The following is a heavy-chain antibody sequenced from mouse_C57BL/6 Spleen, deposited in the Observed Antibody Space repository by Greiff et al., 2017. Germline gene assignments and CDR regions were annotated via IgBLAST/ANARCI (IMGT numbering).Heavy chain of an antibody. CDR1: GFTFSDYG. J-gene: IGHJ4*01. CDR3: AREEIYYDYDADYYAMDY. V-gene: IGHV5-17*01. D-gene: IGHD2-4*01. Sequence: EVMLVESGGGLVKPGGSLTLSCAASGFTFSDYGMHWVRQAPEKGLEWVAYISSGSSTIYYADTVKGRFTISRDNAKNTLFLQMTSLRSEDTAMYYCAREEIYYDYDADYYAMDYWGQGTSVTVSS. CDR2: ISSGSSTI.